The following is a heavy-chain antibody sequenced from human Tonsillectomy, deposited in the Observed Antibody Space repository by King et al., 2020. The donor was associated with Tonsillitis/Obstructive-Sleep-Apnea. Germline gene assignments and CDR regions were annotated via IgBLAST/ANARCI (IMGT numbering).Heavy chain of an antibody. Sequence: VQLVESGGGVVQPGRSLRLSCAASGFNFSSYAMHWVRQAPGKGLEWVAVISDDGRKKYYADSVKGRFTFSRDKSKNKLYLRMNSLTTEDAAVYYCARGEYDPYYFDYWGLGTLVTVSS. CDR1: GFNFSSYA. D-gene: IGHD1-1*01. J-gene: IGHJ4*02. V-gene: IGHV3-30*04. CDR2: ISDDGRKK. CDR3: ARGEYDPYYFDY.